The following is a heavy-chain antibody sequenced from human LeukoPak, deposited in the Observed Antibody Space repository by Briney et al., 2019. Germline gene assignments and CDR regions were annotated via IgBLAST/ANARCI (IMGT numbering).Heavy chain of an antibody. D-gene: IGHD1-26*01. CDR2: IYYSGST. Sequence: SETLSLTCTVSGGSISSSSYYWGWIRQPPGKGLEWIGSIYYSGSTYYNPSLKSRVTISVDTSKNQFSLKLSSVTAADTAVYYCARVKREVGATPYFDYWGQGTLVTVSS. CDR3: ARVKREVGATPYFDY. CDR1: GGSISSSSYY. J-gene: IGHJ4*02. V-gene: IGHV4-39*07.